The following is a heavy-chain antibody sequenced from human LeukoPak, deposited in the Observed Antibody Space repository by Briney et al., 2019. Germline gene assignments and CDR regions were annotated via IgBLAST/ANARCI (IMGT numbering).Heavy chain of an antibody. D-gene: IGHD2-2*01. V-gene: IGHV3-66*01. J-gene: IGHJ4*02. CDR2: IYSGGST. CDR3: ARDAGPEGY. CDR1: GFTFSSYS. Sequence: GGSLRLSCAASGFTFSSYSMNWVRQAPGKGLEWVSVIYSGGSTYYADSVKGRFTISRDNSKNTLYLQMNSLRAEDTAVYYCARDAGPEGYWGQGTLVTVSS.